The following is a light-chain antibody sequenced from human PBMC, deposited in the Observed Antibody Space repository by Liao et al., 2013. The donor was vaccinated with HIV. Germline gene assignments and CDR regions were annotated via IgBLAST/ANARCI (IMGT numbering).Light chain of an antibody. CDR1: NIESKS. CDR2: YDS. Sequence: SYELTQSPSVSVAPGKTARITCGGNNIESKSVHWYQQKPGQAPVLVILYDSDRPSGIPERFSGSSSGTTVTLTISGVQAEDEADYYCQSADSSGTCPVFGGGTKLTVL. V-gene: IGLV3-21*01. J-gene: IGLJ3*02. CDR3: QSADSSGTCPV.